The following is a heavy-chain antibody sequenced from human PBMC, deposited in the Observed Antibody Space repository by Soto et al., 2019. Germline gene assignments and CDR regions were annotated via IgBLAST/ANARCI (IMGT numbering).Heavy chain of an antibody. CDR3: LKYWGHDFWNGYFNF. V-gene: IGHV3-9*01. CDR1: GFTFDDYA. J-gene: IGHJ4*02. D-gene: IGHD3-3*01. Sequence: PGGSVRLSXAASGFTFDDYAMHWVRQVPGKGLEWVSGISCNSASIGYADSVKGRFTTSRVNGKNSLYLEMNSLKSEDTALYYCLKYWGHDFWNGYFNFWGQGTPVTVSS. CDR2: ISCNSASI.